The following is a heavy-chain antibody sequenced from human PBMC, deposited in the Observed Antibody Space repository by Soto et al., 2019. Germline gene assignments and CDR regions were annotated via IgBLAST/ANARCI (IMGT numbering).Heavy chain of an antibody. Sequence: LSLTCAFSGGSISSSNWWSWVRQPPGKGLEWIGEIYHSGSTNYNPSLKSRVTISVDKSKNQFSLKLSSVTAADTAVYYCASFYGSGSYYTQTGMGSFDIWGQGTMVTVSS. CDR2: IYHSGST. V-gene: IGHV4-4*02. J-gene: IGHJ3*02. CDR3: ASFYGSGSYYTQTGMGSFDI. CDR1: GGSISSSNW. D-gene: IGHD3-10*01.